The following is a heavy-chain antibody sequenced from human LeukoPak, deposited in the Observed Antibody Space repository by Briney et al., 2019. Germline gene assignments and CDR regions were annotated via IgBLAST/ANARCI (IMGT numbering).Heavy chain of an antibody. Sequence: ASVKVSCKASGYTFTSYGISWVRQAPGQGLGWMGWLSAYNGNTNYAQKLQGRVTMTTDTSTSTAYMELRSLRSDDTAVYYCARVRSYGSGSYSYYFDYWGQGTLVTVSS. CDR1: GYTFTSYG. V-gene: IGHV1-18*01. CDR3: ARVRSYGSGSYSYYFDY. D-gene: IGHD3-10*01. CDR2: LSAYNGNT. J-gene: IGHJ4*02.